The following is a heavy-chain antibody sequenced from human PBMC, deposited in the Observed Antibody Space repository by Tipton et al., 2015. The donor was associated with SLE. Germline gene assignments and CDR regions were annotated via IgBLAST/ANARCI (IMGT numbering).Heavy chain of an antibody. CDR1: GFTFNIHA. CDR3: ARGGVGSGGFDF. Sequence: SLRLSCAASGFTFNIHAMTWVRQAPGKGLKWVSGISGGRTYYADSVKGRFSISRDNSKNTVYLEMNSLTAEDTAVYYCARGGVGSGGFDFWGQGTPVTVSS. V-gene: IGHV3-23*01. D-gene: IGHD3-3*01. J-gene: IGHJ4*02. CDR2: ISGGRT.